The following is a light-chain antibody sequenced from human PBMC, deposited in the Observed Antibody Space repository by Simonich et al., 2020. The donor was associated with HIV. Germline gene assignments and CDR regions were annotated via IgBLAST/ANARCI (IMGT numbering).Light chain of an antibody. Sequence: DVVMTQSPLSLPVTLGQPASISCRSSQSLVHSNGNTYLHWLQQRPGQSPMRLIYKVSNRDSGVPDRCSGSGSGTDFTLKISRVEAEDVGVYYCMQGTHWPPFTFGPGTKVEIK. CDR3: MQGTHWPPFT. V-gene: IGKV2-30*02. CDR1: QSLVHSNGNTY. CDR2: KVS. J-gene: IGKJ3*01.